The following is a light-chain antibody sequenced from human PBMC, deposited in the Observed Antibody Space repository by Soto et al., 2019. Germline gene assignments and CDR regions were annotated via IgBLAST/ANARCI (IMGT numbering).Light chain of an antibody. V-gene: IGKV1-5*03. J-gene: IGKJ2*01. Sequence: DIQMTQSPSTLSASVGDRVTITCRASQSISSWLAWYQQKPGKAPRLLISKASTLESGVPSRFSGSGSGTEFTLTISSLQPDDFATYYCQQYHSYSYTFGQGTKVEIK. CDR1: QSISSW. CDR3: QQYHSYSYT. CDR2: KAS.